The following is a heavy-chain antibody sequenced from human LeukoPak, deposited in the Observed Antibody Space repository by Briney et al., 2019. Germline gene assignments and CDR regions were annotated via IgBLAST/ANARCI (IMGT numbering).Heavy chain of an antibody. CDR2: IYPGDSDT. J-gene: IGHJ6*04. CDR1: GYRFTTYW. Sequence: GESLKISCKASGYRFTTYWIGWVRQMPGKGLEWMGIIYPGDSDTRYSPSFQGQVTISADKSISTAYLQWNSLKASDTAIYYCARRSQILWWLDVWGKGTTVTVSS. D-gene: IGHD2-21*01. CDR3: ARRSQILWWLDV. V-gene: IGHV5-51*01.